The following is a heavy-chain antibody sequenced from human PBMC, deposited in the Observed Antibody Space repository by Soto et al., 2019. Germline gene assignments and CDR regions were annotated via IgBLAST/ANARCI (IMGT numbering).Heavy chain of an antibody. Sequence: GGSLRLSCAASGFTFSSYAMSWVRQAPGKGLEWVSAISGSGGSTYYADSVKGRFTISRDNSKNTLYLQMNSLRAEDTAVYYCANPQLGWVTTFPPYYYYGMDVWGQGTTVTVSS. CDR2: ISGSGGST. J-gene: IGHJ6*02. V-gene: IGHV3-23*01. D-gene: IGHD4-17*01. CDR3: ANPQLGWVTTFPPYYYYGMDV. CDR1: GFTFSSYA.